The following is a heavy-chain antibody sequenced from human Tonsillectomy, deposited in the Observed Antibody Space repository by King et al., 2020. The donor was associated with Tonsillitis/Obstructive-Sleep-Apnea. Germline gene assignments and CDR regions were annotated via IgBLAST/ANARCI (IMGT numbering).Heavy chain of an antibody. CDR3: ARDYEGDYFDY. D-gene: IGHD5-12*01. CDR1: GFTFSSYG. Sequence: VQLVESGGGVVQPGRSLRLSCAASGFTFSSYGMHWVRQAPGKGLDWVAVIWYDGSNKYYADSVKGRFTISRDNSKNTLYLQMNSLRAEDTAVYYCARDYEGDYFDYWGQGTLVTVSS. J-gene: IGHJ4*02. CDR2: IWYDGSNK. V-gene: IGHV3-33*01.